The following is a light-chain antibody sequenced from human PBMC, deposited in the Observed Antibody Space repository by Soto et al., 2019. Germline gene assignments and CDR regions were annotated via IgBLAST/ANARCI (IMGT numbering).Light chain of an antibody. J-gene: IGKJ1*01. Sequence: IAMTQSPAPLSVSPGERATLSCTASQSVSSNLAWYQQKPGQAPRLIIYGASTRATGIPARFSGSGSGTEFTLTISSLQSEDVSTYYCQQYKSYSRTFGQGTKVDI. V-gene: IGKV3-15*01. CDR3: QQYKSYSRT. CDR2: GAS. CDR1: QSVSSN.